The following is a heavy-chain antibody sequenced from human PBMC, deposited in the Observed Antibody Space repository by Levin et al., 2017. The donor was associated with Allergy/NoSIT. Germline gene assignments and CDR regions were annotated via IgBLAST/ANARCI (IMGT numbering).Heavy chain of an antibody. CDR2: ISGSGGST. J-gene: IGHJ6*03. CDR3: AKFNGPLAVTTSFGYYYYMDV. Sequence: GGSLRLSCAASGFTFSSYAMSWVRQAPGKGLEWVSAISGSGGSTYYADTVKGRFTISRDNSKNTLYLQMNSLRAEDTAVYYCAKFNGPLAVTTSFGYYYYMDVWGKGTTVTVSS. CDR1: GFTFSSYA. D-gene: IGHD4-11*01. V-gene: IGHV3-23*01.